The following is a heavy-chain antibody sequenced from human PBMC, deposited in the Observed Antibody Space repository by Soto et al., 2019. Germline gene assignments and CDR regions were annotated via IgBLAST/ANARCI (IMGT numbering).Heavy chain of an antibody. V-gene: IGHV4-39*01. CDR3: ARHGGPYNWFDP. J-gene: IGHJ5*02. CDR1: GGSIGSSSYY. Sequence: SETLSLTCTVSGGSIGSSSYYWGWIRQPPGKGLEWIGSIYYSGTTHYNPSLKSRVTISVDTSKNQFSLKLSSVTAADTAVYYCARHGGPYNWFDPWGQGTLVTVSS. CDR2: IYYSGTT.